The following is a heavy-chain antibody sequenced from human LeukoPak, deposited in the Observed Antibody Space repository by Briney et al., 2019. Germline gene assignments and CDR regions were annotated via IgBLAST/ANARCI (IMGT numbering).Heavy chain of an antibody. Sequence: SETLSLTCTVSGGSISSYYWSWIRQPPGKGLEWIGYIYYSGSTNYNPSLKSRVTISVDTSKNQFSLKLSSVTAADTAVYYCARHFGPYGEPDYWGQGTLATVSS. CDR3: ARHFGPYGEPDY. J-gene: IGHJ4*02. CDR1: GGSISSYY. CDR2: IYYSGST. D-gene: IGHD4-17*01. V-gene: IGHV4-59*08.